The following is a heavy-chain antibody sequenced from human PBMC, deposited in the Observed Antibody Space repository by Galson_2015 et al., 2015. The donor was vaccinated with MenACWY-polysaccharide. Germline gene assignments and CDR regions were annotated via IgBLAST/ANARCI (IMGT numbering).Heavy chain of an antibody. CDR3: AREGWNV. CDR1: GFTFSSYR. Sequence: SLRLSCAASGFTFSSYRMNWVRQAPGKGLEWVSYISSSSRTIHYADSLKGRFTISRDNAKNSLYLQMNSLRAEDTAVYYCAREGWNVWGQGTLVTVSS. D-gene: IGHD1-1*01. CDR2: ISSSSRTI. V-gene: IGHV3-48*01. J-gene: IGHJ4*02.